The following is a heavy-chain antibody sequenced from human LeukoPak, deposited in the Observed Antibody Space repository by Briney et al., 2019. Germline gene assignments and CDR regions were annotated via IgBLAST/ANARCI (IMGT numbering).Heavy chain of an antibody. CDR3: ARDPGQYYDILTGYYTPYYFDY. D-gene: IGHD3-9*01. CDR2: INPSGGST. CDR1: GYTFTSYY. J-gene: IGHJ4*02. Sequence: ASVKVSCKASGYTFTSYYMHWVRQAPGQGLEWMGIINPSGGSTSYAQKFQGRVTMTRDTSTSTVYMELRSLRSDDTAVYYCARDPGQYYDILTGYYTPYYFDYWGQGTLVTVSS. V-gene: IGHV1-46*01.